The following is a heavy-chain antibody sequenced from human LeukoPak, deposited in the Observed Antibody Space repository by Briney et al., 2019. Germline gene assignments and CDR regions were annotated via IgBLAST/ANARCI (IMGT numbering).Heavy chain of an antibody. J-gene: IGHJ4*02. V-gene: IGHV1-18*01. Sequence: ASVKVSCKASGYTFTSYGISWVRQAPGQGLEWMGWISAYNGNTNYAQKLQGRVTMTTDTSTSTAYMELRSLRSDDTAVYYCARDDRAAAGTGIGFDYWGQGTLVTVSS. CDR1: GYTFTSYG. CDR2: ISAYNGNT. D-gene: IGHD6-13*01. CDR3: ARDDRAAAGTGIGFDY.